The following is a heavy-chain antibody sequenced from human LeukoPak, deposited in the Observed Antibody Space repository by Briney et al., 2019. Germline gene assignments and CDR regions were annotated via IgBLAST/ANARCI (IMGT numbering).Heavy chain of an antibody. V-gene: IGHV1-2*02. D-gene: IGHD2-8*01. Sequence: GASVTVSCTASGFTLTDYYMYWVRQAPGQGGEGMGWINPNTGATNSAQKFQGRVTVTRDTSISTVYMELSRLRSDDTAVYYCARDGPAQMVDLDYWGQGTLVTVSS. CDR3: ARDGPAQMVDLDY. CDR2: INPNTGAT. J-gene: IGHJ4*02. CDR1: GFTLTDYY.